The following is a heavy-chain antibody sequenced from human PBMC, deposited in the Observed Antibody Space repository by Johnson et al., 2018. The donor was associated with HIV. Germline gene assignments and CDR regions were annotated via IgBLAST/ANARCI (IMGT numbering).Heavy chain of an antibody. CDR2: TNWNSGTI. CDR3: ARANGQLGGAFDI. D-gene: IGHD6-6*01. J-gene: IGHJ3*02. V-gene: IGHV3-9*01. Sequence: VQLVESGGGLVQPGRSLRLSCAASGFTFDDYAMYWVRQAPGKGLEWVSGTNWNSGTIIYADSVKGRFTISRDNAKNSLYLQMNSLRAEDTAVYYCARANGQLGGAFDIWGQGTMVTVSS. CDR1: GFTFDDYA.